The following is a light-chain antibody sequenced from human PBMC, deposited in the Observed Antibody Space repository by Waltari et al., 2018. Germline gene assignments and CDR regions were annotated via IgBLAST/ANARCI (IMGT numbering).Light chain of an antibody. J-gene: IGLJ3*02. V-gene: IGLV1-47*01. CDR1: SSNIGSFF. CDR2: LDS. CDR3: QVCGTSCDHPV. Sequence: QSVLTQPPSASGTPGQRVTISCSGSSSNIGSFFVCWYQHLPGTAPVLVIYLDSDRPSGVSERFSGSNSGNTATLTIIRVEVGDEADYYCQVCGTSCDHPVFGGGTKLTVL.